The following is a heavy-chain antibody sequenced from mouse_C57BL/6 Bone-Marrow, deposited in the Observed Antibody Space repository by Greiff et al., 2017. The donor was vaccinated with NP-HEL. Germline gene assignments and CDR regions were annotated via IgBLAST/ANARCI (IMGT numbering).Heavy chain of an antibody. J-gene: IGHJ2*01. CDR2: IYPSDSET. Sequence: QVQLQQPGAELVRPGSSVKLSCKASGYTFTSYWMDWVKQRPGQGLEWIGNIYPSDSETHYNQKFKDKATLTVDKSTSTAYMQLSSLTSEDSAVYYCARERGDCFDYWGQGTTLTVSS. CDR3: ARERGDCFDY. CDR1: GYTFTSYW. V-gene: IGHV1-61*01.